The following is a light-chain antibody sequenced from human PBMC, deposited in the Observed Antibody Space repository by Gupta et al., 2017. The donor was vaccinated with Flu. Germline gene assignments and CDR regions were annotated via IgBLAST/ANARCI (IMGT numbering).Light chain of an antibody. CDR1: QGISSY. CDR3: QHENSCPYF. V-gene: IGKV1D-8*02. J-gene: IGKJ2*01. Sequence: PSSLSASTGDRVTISCRRSQGISSYLAWYQQKPGEAPQLLIYAASSGRSRVPSRFSGSGCGTDFTLTISSRQSEDVATYYCQHENSCPYFFGQGTKVDIK. CDR2: AAS.